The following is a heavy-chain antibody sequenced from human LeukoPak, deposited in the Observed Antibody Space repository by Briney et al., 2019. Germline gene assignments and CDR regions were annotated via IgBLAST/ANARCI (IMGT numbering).Heavy chain of an antibody. CDR3: AKKNIDSGDLCFDP. J-gene: IGHJ5*02. CDR1: GFTFSISA. V-gene: IGHV3-23*01. Sequence: GGSLRLSCAASGFTFSISAMTWVRQAPGEGLEWVSLIAGGGGSTYYAESVTGRFAVSRDNSKNTLYLQMNSVRAEDTAIYYCAKKNIDSGDLCFDPWGQGTLVTVSS. D-gene: IGHD2-21*02. CDR2: IAGGGGST.